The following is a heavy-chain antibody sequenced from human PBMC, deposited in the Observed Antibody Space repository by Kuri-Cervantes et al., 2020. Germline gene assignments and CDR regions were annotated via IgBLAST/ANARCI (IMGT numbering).Heavy chain of an antibody. V-gene: IGHV1-69*10. CDR1: GFTFTSSA. CDR2: IIPILGTT. J-gene: IGHJ4*02. Sequence: SVKVSCKASGFTFTSSAVQWVRQAPGQGLEWMGGIIPILGTTNYAQKFQGRVTISADTSTSTAYMELSSLRSEDTAVYYCATVGRAARPGYWGQGTLVTVSS. CDR3: ATVGRAARPGY. D-gene: IGHD6-6*01.